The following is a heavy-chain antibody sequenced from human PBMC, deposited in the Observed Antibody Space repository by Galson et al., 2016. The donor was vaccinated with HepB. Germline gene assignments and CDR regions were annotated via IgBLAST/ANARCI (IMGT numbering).Heavy chain of an antibody. J-gene: IGHJ3*02. CDR3: ASHYGISNWTYTFDI. Sequence: QSGAEVKKPGESLKISCKGSGYSFPTYWIGWVRQMPGKGLEWMGIIYPGDSDTRYSPSFQGQVTISADKSISPAYRQWSSLKASDTAMYYCASHYGISNWTYTFDIWGQGTMVTVSS. D-gene: IGHD1-7*01. V-gene: IGHV5-51*01. CDR1: GYSFPTYW. CDR2: IYPGDSDT.